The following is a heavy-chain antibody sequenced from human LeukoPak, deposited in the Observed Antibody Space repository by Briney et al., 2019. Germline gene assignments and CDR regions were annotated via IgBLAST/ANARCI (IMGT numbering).Heavy chain of an antibody. CDR3: ARGYYDSSGYYGSFGY. Sequence: SETLSLTCTVSGGSISSSSYYWGWIRQPPGKGLEWIGEINHSGSTNYNPSLKSRVTISVDTPKNQFSLKLSSVTAADTAVYYCARGYYDSSGYYGSFGYWGQGTLVTVSS. V-gene: IGHV4-39*07. J-gene: IGHJ4*02. CDR1: GGSISSSSYY. CDR2: INHSGST. D-gene: IGHD3-22*01.